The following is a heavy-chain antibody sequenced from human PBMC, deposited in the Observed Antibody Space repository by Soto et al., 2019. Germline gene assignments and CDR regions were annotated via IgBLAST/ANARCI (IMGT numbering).Heavy chain of an antibody. V-gene: IGHV1-69*01. CDR1: GGTFSSYA. CDR3: ARAGSRGYCSGGSCSDFDY. Sequence: QVQLVQSGAEVKKPGSSVKVSCKASGGTFSSYAISWVRQSPGQGLEWMGGIIPIFGTANYAQKFQGRGTITADESTSTSYMELSRRRSEDTAVYYCARAGSRGYCSGGSCSDFDYWGQGPLVTVSS. D-gene: IGHD2-15*01. CDR2: IIPIFGTA. J-gene: IGHJ4*02.